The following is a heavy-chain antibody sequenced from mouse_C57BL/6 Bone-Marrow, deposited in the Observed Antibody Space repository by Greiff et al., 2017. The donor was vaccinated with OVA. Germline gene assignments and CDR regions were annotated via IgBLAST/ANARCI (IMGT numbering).Heavy chain of an antibody. CDR1: GYTFTSYW. D-gene: IGHD2-12*01. Sequence: VQLQQSGTVLARPGASVKMSCKTSGYTFTSYWMHWVKQRPGQGLEWIGAIYPGNSDTSYNQKFKGKAKLTAVTSASTAYMELSSLTNEDSAVYFCTSFDSYLPFDYWGQGTTLTVSS. J-gene: IGHJ2*01. CDR2: IYPGNSDT. CDR3: TSFDSYLPFDY. V-gene: IGHV1-5*01.